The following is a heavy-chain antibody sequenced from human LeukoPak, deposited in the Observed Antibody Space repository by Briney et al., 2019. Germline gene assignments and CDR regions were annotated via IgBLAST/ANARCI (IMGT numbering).Heavy chain of an antibody. D-gene: IGHD6-13*01. CDR3: AGGKAAWYSSSWYYFDY. CDR1: GYTFTSYD. CDR2: MNPNSGNT. V-gene: IGHV1-8*01. Sequence: ASVKVSCKASGYTFTSYDINWVRQATGQGLEWMGWMNPNSGNTGYAQKFQGRVTMTRNTSISTAYMELSSLRSEDTAVYYCAGGKAAWYSSSWYYFDYWGQGTLVTVSS. J-gene: IGHJ4*02.